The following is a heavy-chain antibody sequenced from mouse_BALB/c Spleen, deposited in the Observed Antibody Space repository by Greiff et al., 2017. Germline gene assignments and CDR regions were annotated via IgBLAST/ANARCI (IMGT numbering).Heavy chain of an antibody. CDR2: INSKCGST. J-gene: IGHJ4*01. D-gene: IGHD2-4*01. Sequence: EVQLVESGGGLVKLGGSLKLSCAASGFTFSSYYMYWVRQTPEKRLELVAAINSKCGSTYYPDTVKGRFTISRDNAKNTLYLQMSSLKSEDTALYYCARHGGTMITTLGYAMDYWGQGTSVTVSS. V-gene: IGHV5-6-2*01. CDR1: GFTFSSYY. CDR3: ARHGGTMITTLGYAMDY.